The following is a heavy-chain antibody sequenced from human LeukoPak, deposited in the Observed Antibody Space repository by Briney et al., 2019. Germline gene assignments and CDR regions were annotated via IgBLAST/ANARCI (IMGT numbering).Heavy chain of an antibody. J-gene: IGHJ4*02. D-gene: IGHD3-22*01. V-gene: IGHV3-23*01. Sequence: GGSLRLSCAASGFTFSSYAMSWVRQAPGKGLEWVSAISGSGGSTYYADSVKGRFTISRDNSKNTLYLQMNSLRAEDTAVYYCAKESPYYYDSSGYYTDWGQGTLVTVSS. CDR1: GFTFSSYA. CDR3: AKESPYYYDSSGYYTD. CDR2: ISGSGGST.